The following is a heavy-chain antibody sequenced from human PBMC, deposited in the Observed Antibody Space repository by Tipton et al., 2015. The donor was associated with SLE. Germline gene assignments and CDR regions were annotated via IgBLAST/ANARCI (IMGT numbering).Heavy chain of an antibody. Sequence: GLVKPSETLSLTCSVSGGSISSYFWSWIRQPPGKGLEWIGYIYDSGTTKYNPSLKGRVTISVDMSKNQFSLKLNSVTAADTAVYYCANFGSGGFDYWGQGILVTVSS. D-gene: IGHD6-19*01. CDR2: IYDSGTT. J-gene: IGHJ4*02. CDR1: GGSISSYF. V-gene: IGHV4-59*01. CDR3: ANFGSGGFDY.